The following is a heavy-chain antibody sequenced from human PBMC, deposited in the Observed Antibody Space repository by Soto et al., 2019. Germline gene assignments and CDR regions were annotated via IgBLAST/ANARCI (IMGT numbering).Heavy chain of an antibody. CDR1: SGSISRGPYY. V-gene: IGHV4-31*03. CDR3: ARGSMVRGVTPFDI. CDR2: IYYSGSA. J-gene: IGHJ3*02. D-gene: IGHD3-10*01. Sequence: QVQLQESGPGLVKPSQTLSLTCNVSSGSISRGPYYWSWIRQHPGGGLEWIGYIYYSGSAYYNPSLESRVTMAIDTSKSHFSRKLISVTAADTAVYYCARGSMVRGVTPFDIWGHGTLVTVSS.